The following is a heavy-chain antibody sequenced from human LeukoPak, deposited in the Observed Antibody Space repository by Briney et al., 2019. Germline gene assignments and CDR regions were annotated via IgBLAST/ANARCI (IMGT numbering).Heavy chain of an antibody. J-gene: IGHJ4*02. Sequence: SETLSLTCAVSGGSISSSNWWSWVRQPPGKGLEWIGEIYHSGSTNYNPSLKSRVTISVDTSKNQFSLKLSSVTAADTAVYYCARRRYYYDSSGYPEIDYWGQGTLVTVSS. V-gene: IGHV4-4*02. CDR2: IYHSGST. CDR3: ARRRYYYDSSGYPEIDY. D-gene: IGHD3-22*01. CDR1: GGSISSSNW.